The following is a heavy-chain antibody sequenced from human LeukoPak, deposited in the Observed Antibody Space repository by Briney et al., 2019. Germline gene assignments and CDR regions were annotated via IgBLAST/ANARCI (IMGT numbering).Heavy chain of an antibody. CDR1: GGSISSFY. D-gene: IGHD6-13*01. CDR3: ARRSSSWNVYIDN. J-gene: IGHJ4*02. CDR2: VYSSGTT. V-gene: IGHV4-59*08. Sequence: PSETLSLTCTVSGGSISSFYWSWIRQPPGKGLEWIGYVYSSGTTNYSPSLKSRVTISVDTPKNQFSLRLTSATAADTAVYYCARRSSSWNVYIDNWGQGTLVTVSS.